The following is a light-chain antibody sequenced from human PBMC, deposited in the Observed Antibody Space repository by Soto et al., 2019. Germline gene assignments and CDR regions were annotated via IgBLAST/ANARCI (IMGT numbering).Light chain of an antibody. Sequence: DIQMTQSPSSLSASVGDRVTITCRASQTIRNSLNWYQQKPGKAPKVLIYDASTLQSGVPPRFSGSGSGTDFALTFSSLQPEDFATYYCHQSAASRTWTFGQGTRVEAK. CDR3: HQSAASRTWT. V-gene: IGKV1-39*01. J-gene: IGKJ1*01. CDR1: QTIRNS. CDR2: DAS.